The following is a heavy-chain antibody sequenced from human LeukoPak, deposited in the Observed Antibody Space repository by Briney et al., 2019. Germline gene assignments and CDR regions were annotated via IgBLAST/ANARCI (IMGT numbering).Heavy chain of an antibody. CDR2: ISSSSSTI. D-gene: IGHD5-12*01. CDR3: ARPRTVVATIEVLIGDAFDI. Sequence: PGGSLRLSCAASGCTFSSYAMSWVRQAPGKGLEWVSYISSSSSTIYYAYSVKGRFTISRDNAKNSLYLHMNSLRAEDTAVYYCARPRTVVATIEVLIGDAFDIWGQGTMVTVSS. V-gene: IGHV3-48*01. CDR1: GCTFSSYA. J-gene: IGHJ3*02.